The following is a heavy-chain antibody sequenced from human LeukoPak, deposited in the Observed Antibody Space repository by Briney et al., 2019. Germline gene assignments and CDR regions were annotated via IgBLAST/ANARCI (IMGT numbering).Heavy chain of an antibody. CDR1: GFTFTTYT. D-gene: IGHD2-21*02. CDR2: ISGDNNYI. CDR3: AKVWEAYCGGDCFSPFDY. J-gene: IGHJ4*02. Sequence: GGSLRLSCAASGFTFTTYTMSWVRQAPGKGLEWVAYISGDNNYIEYADSVKGRFTISRDNGKASLYLQMSSLRDEDTAIYYCAKVWEAYCGGDCFSPFDYWGQGTLVTVSS. V-gene: IGHV3-48*02.